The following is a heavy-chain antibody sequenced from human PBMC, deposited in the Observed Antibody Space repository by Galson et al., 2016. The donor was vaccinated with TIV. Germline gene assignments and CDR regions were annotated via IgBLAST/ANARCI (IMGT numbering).Heavy chain of an antibody. V-gene: IGHV4-61*02. CDR3: ARGGDGYNSRSWDALDI. CDR2: IYTSGST. Sequence: TLSLTCSVSGAFIRSGSYYWTWIRQPAGKGLEWLGRIYTSGSTDYNPSVKSRVTISIDSSNNHFSLKLNSVTAADTAVYFCARGGDGYNSRSWDALDIWGQGTMATVAS. J-gene: IGHJ3*02. D-gene: IGHD5-24*01. CDR1: GAFIRSGSYY.